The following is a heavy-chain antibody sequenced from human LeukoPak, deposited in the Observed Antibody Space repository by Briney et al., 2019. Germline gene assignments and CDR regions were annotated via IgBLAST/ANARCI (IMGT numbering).Heavy chain of an antibody. V-gene: IGHV3-21*01. CDR1: EFTFSNYK. D-gene: IGHD3-10*01. Sequence: GGSLRLSCAASEFTFSNYKMNWVRQAPGKGLEWVSSISSSSIYIYYADSVKGRFTISRDNSKNTLYLQMNSLRAEDTAVYYCAKYGSGSYSYMDVWGKGTTVTISS. J-gene: IGHJ6*03. CDR2: ISSSSIYI. CDR3: AKYGSGSYSYMDV.